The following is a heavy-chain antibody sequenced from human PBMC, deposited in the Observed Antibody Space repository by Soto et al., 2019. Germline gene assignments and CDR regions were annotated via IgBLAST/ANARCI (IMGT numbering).Heavy chain of an antibody. CDR2: ISYDGSNK. J-gene: IGHJ4*02. CDR3: ARDARMYYYDSSGYHYFDY. Sequence: QVQLVESGGGVVQPGRSLRLSCAASGFTFSSYAMHWVRQAPGKGLEWVAVISYDGSNKYYADSVKGRFTISRDNSKNTLYLQMDSLRAEDTAVYYCARDARMYYYDSSGYHYFDYWDQGTLVTVSS. V-gene: IGHV3-30-3*01. CDR1: GFTFSSYA. D-gene: IGHD3-22*01.